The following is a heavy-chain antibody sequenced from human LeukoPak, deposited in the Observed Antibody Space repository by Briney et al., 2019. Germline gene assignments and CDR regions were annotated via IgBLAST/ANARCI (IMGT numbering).Heavy chain of an antibody. CDR3: ARVSLHYGSGSYYASDAFDI. Sequence: GASVKVSCKASGYTFTSYDINWVRQAPGQGLEWMGWMNPNSGNTGYAQKFQGRVTMTRNTSISTAYMELSSLRSEDTAVYYCARVSLHYGSGSYYASDAFDIWGQGTMVTVSS. V-gene: IGHV1-8*01. CDR2: MNPNSGNT. J-gene: IGHJ3*02. D-gene: IGHD3-10*01. CDR1: GYTFTSYD.